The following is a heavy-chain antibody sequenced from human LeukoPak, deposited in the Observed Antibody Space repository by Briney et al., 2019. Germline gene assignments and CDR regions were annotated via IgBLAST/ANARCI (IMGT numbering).Heavy chain of an antibody. D-gene: IGHD2/OR15-2a*01. V-gene: IGHV3-23*01. CDR3: AKGQASGTFLRFDY. CDR1: GFTFSGFG. Sequence: GGSLRLSCAASGFTFSGFGMSWVRKAPGRGREWVSTISGSGGGTYYADSVKGRFTISRDNSENTLSLQMSSLRAEDTAVYYCAKGQASGTFLRFDYWGQGTLVTVSS. CDR2: ISGSGGGT. J-gene: IGHJ4*02.